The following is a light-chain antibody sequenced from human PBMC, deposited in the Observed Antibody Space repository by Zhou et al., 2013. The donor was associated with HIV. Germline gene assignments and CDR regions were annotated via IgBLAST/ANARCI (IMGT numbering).Light chain of an antibody. CDR2: QAS. CDR1: QDIRKC. Sequence: DIQMTQSPSSLSASVGDRVTITCQASQDIRKCLNWYQQKPGKAPKLLIYQASHLDSGVPSRFSGSGSGTEFTLTISGLQPDDFATYYCQYYDYDFYTFGQGTKLEIK. CDR3: QYYDYDFYT. J-gene: IGKJ2*01. V-gene: IGKV1-33*01.